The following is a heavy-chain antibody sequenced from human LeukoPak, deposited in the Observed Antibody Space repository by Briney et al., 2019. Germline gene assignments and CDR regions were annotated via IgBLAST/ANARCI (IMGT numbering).Heavy chain of an antibody. J-gene: IGHJ5*02. Sequence: SGPTLVNPTQTLTLTCTFSGFSLSTSGLGVAWIRQPPGKALEWLALIYWNDDKRYSPSLQNRLNITKDTSKTQVVLTMTNMDPVDTATYYCVYSRGYSYGNWFDPWGQGTLVTVSS. CDR2: IYWNDDK. CDR3: VYSRGYSYGNWFDP. V-gene: IGHV2-5*01. CDR1: GFSLSTSGLG. D-gene: IGHD5-18*01.